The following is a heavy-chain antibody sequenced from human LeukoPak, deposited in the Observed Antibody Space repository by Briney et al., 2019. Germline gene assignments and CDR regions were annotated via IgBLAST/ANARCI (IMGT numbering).Heavy chain of an antibody. D-gene: IGHD3-10*01. CDR1: GYTFTSYA. CDR2: INTNTGNP. Sequence: ASVKVSCKASGYTFTSYAMNWVRQAPGQGLEWMGWINTNTGNPTYAQGFTGRFVFSLDTSVSTAYLQISSLKAEDTAVYYCARGEELTLLWFGELTDGRQEYYYGMDVWGQGTTVTVSS. V-gene: IGHV7-4-1*02. J-gene: IGHJ6*02. CDR3: ARGEELTLLWFGELTDGRQEYYYGMDV.